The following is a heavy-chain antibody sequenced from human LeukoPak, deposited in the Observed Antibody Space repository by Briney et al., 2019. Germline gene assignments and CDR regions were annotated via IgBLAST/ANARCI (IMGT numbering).Heavy chain of an antibody. Sequence: GASVKVSCKASGYTFTGYYMHWVRQAPGQGLEWVGWINPNSSGTNYAQKFQGRITMTRDTSISTAYMEVSRLRSDDTAVYYCARDAGIAAADLDYWGQGTLVTVSS. V-gene: IGHV1-2*02. CDR1: GYTFTGYY. CDR2: INPNSSGT. J-gene: IGHJ4*02. CDR3: ARDAGIAAADLDY. D-gene: IGHD6-13*01.